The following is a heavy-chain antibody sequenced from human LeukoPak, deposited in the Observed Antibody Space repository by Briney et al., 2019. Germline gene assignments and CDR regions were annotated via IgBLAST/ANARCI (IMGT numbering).Heavy chain of an antibody. J-gene: IGHJ4*02. D-gene: IGHD6-13*01. CDR2: IWYDGSSK. Sequence: PGRSLRLSCAASGFSFSAYGVHWVRQAPGKGLEWVAVIWYDGSSKDYADSVKGRFTLSRGNSKNTLYLQMNSLTVEDTAVYYCARSQSSSLIDYWGQGTLVTVSS. CDR1: GFSFSAYG. V-gene: IGHV3-33*01. CDR3: ARSQSSSLIDY.